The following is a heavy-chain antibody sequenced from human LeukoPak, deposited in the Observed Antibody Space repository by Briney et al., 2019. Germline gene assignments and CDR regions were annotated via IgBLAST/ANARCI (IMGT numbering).Heavy chain of an antibody. CDR2: MNPNNDDT. J-gene: IGHJ4*02. CDR1: GYTFTNYD. V-gene: IGHV1-8*01. Sequence: ASVKVSCKASGYTFTNYDINWVRQATGQGLQCLGWMNPNNDDTDYAPKFQDRVTLTWNTSINTAYMELSSLRSEDTAVYYCARAVHDYDSDGYYFGYYFDSWGQGTLVTVSS. D-gene: IGHD3-22*01. CDR3: ARAVHDYDSDGYYFGYYFDS.